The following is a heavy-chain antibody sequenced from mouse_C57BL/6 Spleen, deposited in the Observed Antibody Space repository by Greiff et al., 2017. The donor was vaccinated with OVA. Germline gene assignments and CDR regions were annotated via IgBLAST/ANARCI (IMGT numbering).Heavy chain of an antibody. J-gene: IGHJ2*01. CDR2: IYPSDSET. V-gene: IGHV1-61*01. D-gene: IGHD1-1*01. CDR3: ARPYYYGSLYYFDY. CDR1: GYTFTSYW. Sequence: QVQLQQPGAELVRPGSSVKLSCKASGYTFTSYWMDWVQQRPGQGLEWIGNIYPSDSETHYNQKFKDKATLTVDKSSSTAYMQLSSLTSEDSAVYYCARPYYYGSLYYFDYWGKGTTLTVSS.